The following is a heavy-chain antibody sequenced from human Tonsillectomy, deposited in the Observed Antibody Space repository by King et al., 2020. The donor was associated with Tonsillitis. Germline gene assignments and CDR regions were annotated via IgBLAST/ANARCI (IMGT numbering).Heavy chain of an antibody. V-gene: IGHV4-59*01. D-gene: IGHD6-6*01. J-gene: IGHJ6*02. Sequence: QLQESGPGLVKPSETVSLTCTVSGGSLSTYHWSWIRPPPGKGLEWIGHTHQSGSTNYNPSLKSRVTISVDPSKNHFSLNLSSVTAADTAVYYCARLIAARAGMNYYYYYGMDVWGQGTTVTVSS. CDR3: ARLIAARAGMNYYYYYGMDV. CDR1: GGSLSTYH. CDR2: THQSGST.